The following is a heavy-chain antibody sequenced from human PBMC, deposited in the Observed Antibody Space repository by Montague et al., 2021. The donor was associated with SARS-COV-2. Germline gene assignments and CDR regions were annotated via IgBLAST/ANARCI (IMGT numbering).Heavy chain of an antibody. Sequence: TLSLTCTVSGGSISSGSYYWSWIRQPAGKGLDWIGRIYTSGSTNYNPSLKSRVTISVDTSKNQFSLKLSSVTAADTAVYYCARVFRQLVLFDYYYDGMDVWGQGTTVTVS. J-gene: IGHJ6*02. D-gene: IGHD6-13*01. CDR1: GGSISSGSYY. CDR3: ARVFRQLVLFDYYYDGMDV. CDR2: IYTSGST. V-gene: IGHV4-61*02.